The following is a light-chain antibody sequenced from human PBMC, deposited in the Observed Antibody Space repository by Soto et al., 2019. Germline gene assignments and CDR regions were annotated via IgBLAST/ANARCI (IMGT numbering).Light chain of an antibody. CDR3: LHDHNYPWT. J-gene: IGKJ1*01. CDR2: GAS. V-gene: IGKV1-6*01. CDR1: QVIRND. Sequence: AIQMTQSPSSLSASVGDRVTITCRASQVIRNDLGWYQQKPGKAPKLLIYGASNLQSGVPSRFSGSGSGTDFTLTITSRQPEDFATYYCLHDHNYPWTFGQGTKVDIK.